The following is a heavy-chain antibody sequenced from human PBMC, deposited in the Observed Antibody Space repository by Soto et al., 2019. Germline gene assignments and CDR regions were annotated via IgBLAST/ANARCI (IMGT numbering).Heavy chain of an antibody. CDR1: GGSISSGIYY. CDR2: IYTTGST. V-gene: IGHV4-31*03. CDR3: ARGDRDPRGVDV. Sequence: QVQLQESGPGLVKPSQTLSLTCTVSGGSISSGIYYWSWIRQHPGKDLEWIGYIYTTGSTYYNPSLKSRVTISIDMSKNQFSPHLSSVTAADTAVYYCARGDRDPRGVDVWGPGTTVTVSS. J-gene: IGHJ6*02.